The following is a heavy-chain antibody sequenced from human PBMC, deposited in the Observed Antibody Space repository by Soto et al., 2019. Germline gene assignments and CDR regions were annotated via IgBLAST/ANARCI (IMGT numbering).Heavy chain of an antibody. CDR1: GGSIRRGGYY. V-gene: IGHV4-31*03. CDR3: ARVSSSWSFDY. D-gene: IGHD6-13*01. Sequence: QVQLQESGPGLVKPSQTLSLTCTVSGGSIRRGGYYWSWIRQHPGKRLEWIGYSYYSGSTYYNPYLKSRVTISVDTSKNQFSLKLSSVTAADTAVYYCARVSSSWSFDYWGQGTLLTVSS. J-gene: IGHJ4*02. CDR2: SYYSGST.